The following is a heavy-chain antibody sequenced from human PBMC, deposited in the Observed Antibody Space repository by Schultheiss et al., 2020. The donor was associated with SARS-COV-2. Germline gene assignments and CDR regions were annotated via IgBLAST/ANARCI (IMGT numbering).Heavy chain of an antibody. Sequence: SETLSLTCTVSGGSISSYYWSWIRQPPGKGLEWIGYIYYSGSTNYNPSLKSRVTISVDTSKNQFSLKLSSVTAADTAVYYCARHKYDSSGSPYYYYMDVWGKGTTVTVSS. V-gene: IGHV4-59*08. D-gene: IGHD3-22*01. CDR1: GGSISSYY. CDR3: ARHKYDSSGSPYYYYMDV. CDR2: IYYSGST. J-gene: IGHJ6*03.